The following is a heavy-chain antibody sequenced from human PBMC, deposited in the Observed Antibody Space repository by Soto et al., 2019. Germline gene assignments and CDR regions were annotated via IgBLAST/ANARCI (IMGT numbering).Heavy chain of an antibody. CDR1: GFTFTSSA. V-gene: IGHV1-58*01. J-gene: IGHJ6*02. CDR3: AGHWNYRPYYYYGMDV. CDR2: IVVGSGNT. D-gene: IGHD1-7*01. Sequence: SVKVSCKASGFTFTSSAVQWVRQARGQRLEWIGWIVVGSGNTNYAQKFQERVTITRDMSTSTAYMELSSLRSEDTAVYYCAGHWNYRPYYYYGMDVWGQGTTVTVSS.